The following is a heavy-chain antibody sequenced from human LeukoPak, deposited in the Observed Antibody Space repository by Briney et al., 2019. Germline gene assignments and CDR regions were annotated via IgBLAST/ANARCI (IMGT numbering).Heavy chain of an antibody. D-gene: IGHD5-24*01. CDR3: ARDGYNYRGLDY. V-gene: IGHV4-34*01. Sequence: DPSETLSLTCAVYGGSFSGYYWSWIRQPPGKGLEWIGEINHSGSTNYNPSLKSRVTISVDTSKNQFSLKLSSVTAADTAVYYCARDGYNYRGLDYWGQGTLVTVSS. CDR2: INHSGST. CDR1: GGSFSGYY. J-gene: IGHJ4*02.